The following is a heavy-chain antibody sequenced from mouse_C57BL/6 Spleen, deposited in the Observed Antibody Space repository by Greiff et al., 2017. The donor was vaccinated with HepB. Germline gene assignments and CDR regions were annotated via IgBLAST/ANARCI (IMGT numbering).Heavy chain of an antibody. Sequence: QVQLQQPGAELVMPGASVKLSCKASGYTFTSYWMHWVKQRPGQGLEWIGEIDPSDSYTNYNQKFKGKSTLTVDKSSSTAYMQLSSLTSEDSAVYYCARSEDYSNYGGFAYWGQGTLVTVSA. CDR1: GYTFTSYW. CDR3: ARSEDYSNYGGFAY. V-gene: IGHV1-69*01. D-gene: IGHD2-5*01. CDR2: IDPSDSYT. J-gene: IGHJ3*01.